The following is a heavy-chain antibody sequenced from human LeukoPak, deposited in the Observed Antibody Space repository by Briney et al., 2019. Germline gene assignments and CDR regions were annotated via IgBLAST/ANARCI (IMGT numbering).Heavy chain of an antibody. CDR3: ARVGSTSTNWFDP. D-gene: IGHD2-2*01. V-gene: IGHV4-38-2*01. Sequence: PSETLSLTCAVSGYSISSGYYWGWIRQPPGKGLEWIGSIYHSGSTYHNPSLKSRVTISVDTSKNQFSLRLSSVTAADTAVYYCARVGSTSTNWFDPWGQGTLVTVSS. CDR2: IYHSGST. J-gene: IGHJ5*02. CDR1: GYSISSGYY.